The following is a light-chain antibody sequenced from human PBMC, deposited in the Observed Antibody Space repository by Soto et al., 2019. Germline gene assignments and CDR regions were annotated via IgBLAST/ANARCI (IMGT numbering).Light chain of an antibody. CDR3: QLYGSSPPFT. Sequence: EIVLTQSPGTLSLSPGDSATLFCRASQSVSNSYLAWYHQKPGQAPRLLIYGASVRVTGIPDRFSGSGSGTDFTLTISRLEPEDFAVYYCQLYGSSPPFTFGPGTKVDIK. J-gene: IGKJ3*01. CDR1: QSVSNSY. V-gene: IGKV3-20*01. CDR2: GAS.